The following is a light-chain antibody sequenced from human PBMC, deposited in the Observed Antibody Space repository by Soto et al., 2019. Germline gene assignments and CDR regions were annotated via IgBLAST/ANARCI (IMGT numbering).Light chain of an antibody. CDR1: QGISSY. V-gene: IGKV1-8*01. Sequence: AIRMPQSPSSLSASTGDRVTITCRASQGISSYLAWYQQKPGKAPKLLIYDASSLESGVPSRFSGSGSGTEFTLTISSLQPDDFATYYCQQYNTYSPERTVGQGNKVDIK. CDR3: QQYNTYSPERT. J-gene: IGKJ1*01. CDR2: DAS.